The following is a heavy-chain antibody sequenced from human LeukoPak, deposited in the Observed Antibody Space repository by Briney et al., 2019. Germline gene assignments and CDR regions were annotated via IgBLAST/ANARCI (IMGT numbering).Heavy chain of an antibody. Sequence: GGSLRLSCAASGFTFSDYYMSWIRQAPGKGLEWVSYISSSGSAIYYADSVKGRLTISRDNAKNSLYLQMNSLRAEDTAVYYCARERGEWLVYYFDYWGQGTLVTVSS. J-gene: IGHJ4*02. CDR2: ISSSGSAI. D-gene: IGHD6-19*01. CDR3: ARERGEWLVYYFDY. CDR1: GFTFSDYY. V-gene: IGHV3-11*04.